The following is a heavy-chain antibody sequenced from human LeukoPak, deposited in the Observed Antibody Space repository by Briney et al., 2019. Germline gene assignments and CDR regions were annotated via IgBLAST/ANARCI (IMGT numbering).Heavy chain of an antibody. CDR2: IYSGGST. Sequence: GGSLRLSCAASGFTVSSNYMSWVRQAPGKGLEWVSVIYSGGSTYYADSVKGRFTISRDNSKNTLYPQMNSLRAEDTAVYYCARDNSWTYYYYGMDVWGQGTTVTVSS. CDR1: GFTVSSNY. J-gene: IGHJ6*02. CDR3: ARDNSWTYYYYGMDV. D-gene: IGHD6-13*01. V-gene: IGHV3-53*01.